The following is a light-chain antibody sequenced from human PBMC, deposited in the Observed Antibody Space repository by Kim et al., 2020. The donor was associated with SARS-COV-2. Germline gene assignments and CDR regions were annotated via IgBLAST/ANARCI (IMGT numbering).Light chain of an antibody. J-gene: IGLJ2*01. CDR2: GKN. CDR3: NSRDNSGDHVV. Sequence: ALGQTVRFTCQGDSLKTYYASWYQQKPGKAPIVVIYGKNNRPSGIPDRFSGSSSGNTASLTVTGAQAVDEADYYCNSRDNSGDHVVFGGGTKLIVL. V-gene: IGLV3-19*01. CDR1: SLKTYY.